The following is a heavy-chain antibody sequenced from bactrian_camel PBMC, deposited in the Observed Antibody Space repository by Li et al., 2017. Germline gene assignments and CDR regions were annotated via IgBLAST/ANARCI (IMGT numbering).Heavy chain of an antibody. V-gene: IGHV3S53*01. CDR1: GYITSSYF. Sequence: HVQLVESGGGSVQTGGSLTLSCVAPGYITSSYFMGWLRHQAPGQKREGVAAISTSGTTMYLDSLEGRFTISRDRIKNILFLQMNGLKPEDTAMYYCTKDRSYGTRNWVLSTRGQGTQVTVS. CDR2: ISTSGTT. D-gene: IGHD3*01. CDR3: TKDRSYGTRNWVLST. J-gene: IGHJ4*01.